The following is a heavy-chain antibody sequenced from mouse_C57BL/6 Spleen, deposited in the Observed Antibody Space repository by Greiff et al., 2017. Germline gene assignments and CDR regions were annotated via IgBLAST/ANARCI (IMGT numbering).Heavy chain of an antibody. J-gene: IGHJ4*01. Sequence: VQLQQSVAELVRPGASVKLSCTASGFNIKNTYMPWVKQRPEQGLEWIGRIDPAHGNTKYAPKFQGKATITADTSSNTAYLQLISLTSEDTAIYYCASNAMDYWGQGTSVTVSS. CDR2: IDPAHGNT. V-gene: IGHV14-3*01. CDR1: GFNIKNTY. CDR3: ASNAMDY.